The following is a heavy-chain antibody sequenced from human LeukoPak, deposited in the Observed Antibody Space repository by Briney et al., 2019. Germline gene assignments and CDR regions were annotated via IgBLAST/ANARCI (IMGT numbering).Heavy chain of an antibody. D-gene: IGHD2-15*01. CDR1: GFTFSSYG. CDR3: AKGEYCSGGSCSSLSFDY. CDR2: IRNDGSNK. Sequence: GGSLRLSCAASGFTFSSYGMDWVRQAPGKGLEWVAFIRNDGSNKQYADSVKGRFTISRDNSKNTLDLQMKRLRAEDTAVYYCAKGEYCSGGSCSSLSFDYWGQGTLVSVSS. V-gene: IGHV3-30*02. J-gene: IGHJ4*02.